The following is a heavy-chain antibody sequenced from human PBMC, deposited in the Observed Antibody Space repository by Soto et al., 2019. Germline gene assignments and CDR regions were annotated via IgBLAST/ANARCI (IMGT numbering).Heavy chain of an antibody. CDR3: ARETFGGSGTNDY. CDR2: IIPILGIA. J-gene: IGHJ4*02. Sequence: SVKVSFKASGGTFSSYIISWVRQAPGQGLEWMGRIIPILGIANYAQKFQGRVTITADKSTSTAYMELSSLRSEDTAVYYCARETFGGSGTNDYWGQGTLVTVSS. CDR1: GGTFSSYI. D-gene: IGHD1-1*01. V-gene: IGHV1-69*04.